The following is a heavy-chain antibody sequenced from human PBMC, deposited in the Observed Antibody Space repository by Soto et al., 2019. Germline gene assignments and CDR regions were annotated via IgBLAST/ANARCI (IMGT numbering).Heavy chain of an antibody. V-gene: IGHV1-18*04. CDR1: GYTFTSYG. Sequence: ASVKVSCKASGYTFTSYGISWVRQAPGQGLEWMGWISAYNGNTNYAQKLQGRVTMTTETSTSTAYMELRSLRSDDTAVYYCAITYCGGDCLPGGYYYGMDVWGQGTTVT. J-gene: IGHJ6*02. CDR3: AITYCGGDCLPGGYYYGMDV. D-gene: IGHD2-21*02. CDR2: ISAYNGNT.